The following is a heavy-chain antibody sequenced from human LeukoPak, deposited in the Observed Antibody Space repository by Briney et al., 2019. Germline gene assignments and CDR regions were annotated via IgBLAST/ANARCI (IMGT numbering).Heavy chain of an antibody. V-gene: IGHV4-39*07. Sequence: PSETLSLTCTVSGGSISSSSYYWGWIRQPPGKGLEWIGSIYYSGSTYYNPSLKSRVTISVDTSKNQFSLKLSSVTAADTAVYYCARGGYNYGGHNWFDPWGQGTLVTVSS. J-gene: IGHJ5*02. CDR2: IYYSGST. CDR1: GGSISSSSYY. CDR3: ARGGYNYGGHNWFDP. D-gene: IGHD5-18*01.